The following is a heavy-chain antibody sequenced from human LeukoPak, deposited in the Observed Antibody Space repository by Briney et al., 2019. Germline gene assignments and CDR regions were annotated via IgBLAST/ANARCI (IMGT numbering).Heavy chain of an antibody. D-gene: IGHD3-22*01. CDR2: INPNNGDT. CDR3: ARVGGYDSSGYYVGPYFDY. CDR1: GYTFTCNF. V-gene: IGHV1-2*02. Sequence: ASVKVSCKTSGYTFTCNFMHWVRQAPGQGPEWMGWINPNNGDTNYAQKFQGRVTMTRNTSISTAYMELSSLRSEDTAVYYCARVGGYDSSGYYVGPYFDYWGQGTLVTVSS. J-gene: IGHJ4*02.